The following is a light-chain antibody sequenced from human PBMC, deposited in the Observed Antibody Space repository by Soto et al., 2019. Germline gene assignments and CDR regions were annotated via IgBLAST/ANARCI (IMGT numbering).Light chain of an antibody. CDR1: RSIINW. CDR2: KAS. Sequence: DIQLTQSPSTLSASVGDRVTITCRASRSIINWLAWYQQKSGKGPKLLIYKASNLQTGVPSRFSGSEYGTEFTLTISSRQPDNVETYYCQQYSDHWTFGQGTKVEIK. J-gene: IGKJ1*01. CDR3: QQYSDHWT. V-gene: IGKV1-5*03.